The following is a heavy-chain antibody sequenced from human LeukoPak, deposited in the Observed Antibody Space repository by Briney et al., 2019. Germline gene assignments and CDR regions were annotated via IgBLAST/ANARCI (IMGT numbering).Heavy chain of an antibody. D-gene: IGHD1-1*01. Sequence: TGGSLRLSCAASGFTFSSYGMSWVRQAPGKGLEWVSAISGSGGSTYYADSVKGRFTISRDNSKNTLYLQMNSLRAEDTAVYYCAKDLSQSTGTPPLDTGARENWLTYALWNAPFGYWGQGTLVTVSS. J-gene: IGHJ4*02. V-gene: IGHV3-23*01. CDR1: GFTFSSYG. CDR3: AKDLSQSTGTPPLDTGARENWLTYALWNAPFGY. CDR2: ISGSGGST.